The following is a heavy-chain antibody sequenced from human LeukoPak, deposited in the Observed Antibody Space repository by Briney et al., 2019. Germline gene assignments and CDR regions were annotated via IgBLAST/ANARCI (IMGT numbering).Heavy chain of an antibody. CDR3: AKSGYSYGSVFGAFDI. Sequence: GGSLRLACAASGFSFSDYWMTWVRQAPGKGLEWVANMKQDGREKWYVDSVKGRFTISRDNAKNSLYLQMNSLRAEDTAVYYCAKSGYSYGSVFGAFDIWGQGTMVTVSS. CDR2: MKQDGREK. J-gene: IGHJ3*02. CDR1: GFSFSDYW. V-gene: IGHV3-7*03. D-gene: IGHD5-18*01.